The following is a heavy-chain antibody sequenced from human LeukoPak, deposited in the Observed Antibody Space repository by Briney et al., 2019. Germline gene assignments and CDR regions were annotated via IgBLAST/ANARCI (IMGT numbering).Heavy chain of an antibody. V-gene: IGHV1-8*01. D-gene: IGHD2-2*01. CDR3: ARQVPAAMGGTYYYYMDV. CDR1: GYTFTSYD. CDR2: MNPNSGNT. Sequence: ASVKVSCKASGYTFTSYDINWVRQATGQGLEWMGWMNPNSGNTGYAQKFQGRVTMTRNTSISTAYMELSSLRSEDTAVYYCARQVPAAMGGTYYYYMDVWGKGTTVTISS. J-gene: IGHJ6*03.